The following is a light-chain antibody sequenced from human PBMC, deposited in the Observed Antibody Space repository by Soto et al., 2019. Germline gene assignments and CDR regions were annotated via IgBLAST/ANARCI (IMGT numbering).Light chain of an antibody. J-gene: IGLJ1*01. CDR2: DVN. V-gene: IGLV2-14*01. CDR1: SSDIGGYNY. CDR3: SSYTGSSTPYV. Sequence: QSALTQPASVSGSPGQSITFSCTGTSSDIGGYNYVSWYQQHPGKAPKLMIYDVNNRPSGVSNRFSGSKSGNTASLTISGLQAEDEADYYCSSYTGSSTPYVFGTGTKLTV.